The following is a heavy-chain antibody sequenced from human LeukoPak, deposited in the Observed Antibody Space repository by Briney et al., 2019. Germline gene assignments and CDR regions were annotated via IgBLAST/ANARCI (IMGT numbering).Heavy chain of an antibody. J-gene: IGHJ6*03. CDR1: GYTFTSYD. Sequence: ASVKVSCKASGYTFTSYDINWVRQATGQGLEWMGWMNPNSGNTGYAQKFQGRVTMTRNTSISTAYMELCSLRSEDTAVYYCARGRRFRNYYYYYYMDVWGKGTTVTISS. CDR3: ARGRRFRNYYYYYYMDV. V-gene: IGHV1-8*01. D-gene: IGHD1-14*01. CDR2: MNPNSGNT.